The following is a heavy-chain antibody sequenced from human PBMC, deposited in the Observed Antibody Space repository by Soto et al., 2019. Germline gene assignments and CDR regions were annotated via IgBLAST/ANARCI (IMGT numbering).Heavy chain of an antibody. CDR2: ISSTGSTI. V-gene: IGHV3-11*01. Sequence: QVQLVESGGGLVKPGGSLRLSCADSGFTFSDYYMSWIRQAPGKGLEWVSYISSTGSTIYYAASVKGRFTISRDNAKNSLYLQMNSLRAEDTAVYYCARGQPPYYYYFYTDVWGKGTTVTVSS. CDR3: ARGQPPYYYYFYTDV. J-gene: IGHJ6*03. CDR1: GFTFSDYY.